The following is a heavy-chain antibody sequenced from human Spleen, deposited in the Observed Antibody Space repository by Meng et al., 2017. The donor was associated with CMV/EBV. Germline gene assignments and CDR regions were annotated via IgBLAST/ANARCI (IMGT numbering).Heavy chain of an antibody. D-gene: IGHD6-6*01. CDR1: GFTFSSYA. V-gene: IGHV3-30*09. CDR2: ISYDGSNE. Sequence: GESLKISCAASGFTFSSYAMHWVRQAPGKGLEWVAVISYDGSNEYYANSVKGRFAISRDNSKNTLKLQMNSLRAEDTAVYYCAKDRLEARQRLYGMDVWGQGTTVTVSS. J-gene: IGHJ6*02. CDR3: AKDRLEARQRLYGMDV.